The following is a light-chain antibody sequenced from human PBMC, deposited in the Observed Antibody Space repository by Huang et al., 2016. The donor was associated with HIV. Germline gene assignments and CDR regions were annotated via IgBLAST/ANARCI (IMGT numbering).Light chain of an antibody. V-gene: IGKV3-20*01. CDR3: QHYGNSPWT. CDR2: GAS. CDR1: QSVNSRY. J-gene: IGKJ1*01. Sequence: EIVLTQSPGTLSLSPGERATLACRASQSVNSRYLAWYQQRPGQAPRRLIYGASSRATGIPYRFSGSGSGTDFTLTVSELEPEDFAVYYCQHYGNSPWTFGQGTKVEIK.